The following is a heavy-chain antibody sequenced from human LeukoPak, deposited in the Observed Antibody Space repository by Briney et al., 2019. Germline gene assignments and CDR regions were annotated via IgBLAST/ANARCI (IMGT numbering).Heavy chain of an antibody. CDR2: IYYSGST. D-gene: IGHD6-6*01. CDR3: ARDRVEYSSWSIDY. Sequence: SETLSLTCTVSGGSISSSSYYWGWIRQPPGKGLEWIGSIYYSGSTYYNPSLKSRVTISVDTSKNQFSLKLSSVTAADTAVYYCARDRVEYSSWSIDYWGQGTLVTVSS. CDR1: GGSISSSSYY. J-gene: IGHJ4*02. V-gene: IGHV4-39*07.